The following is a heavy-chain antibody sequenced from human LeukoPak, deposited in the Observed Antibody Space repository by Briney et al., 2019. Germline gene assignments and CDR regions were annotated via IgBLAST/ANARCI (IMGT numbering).Heavy chain of an antibody. CDR2: INPNSGGT. CDR1: GYTFTCYY. J-gene: IGHJ5*02. D-gene: IGHD3-10*01. Sequence: ASVKVSCKASGYTFTCYYMHWVRQAPGQGLEWMGWINPNSGGTNYAQKFQGRVTMTRDTSISKAYMEMSRLRSDDTAVYYCARDGVLWFGELDWFDPWGQGTLVTVSS. V-gene: IGHV1-2*02. CDR3: ARDGVLWFGELDWFDP.